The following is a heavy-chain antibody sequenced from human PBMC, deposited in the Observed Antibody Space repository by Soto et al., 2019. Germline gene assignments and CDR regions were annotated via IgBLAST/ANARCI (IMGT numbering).Heavy chain of an antibody. CDR2: INHSGST. CDR3: ARGSYDSSHYYGMDV. CDR1: GGSFSGYY. D-gene: IGHD3-22*01. J-gene: IGHJ6*02. Sequence: QVQLQQWGAGLLKPSETLSLTCAVYGGSFSGYYWSWIRQPPGKGLEWFGEINHSGSTNYNPSLKSRVTISVDTSKHQCSLKLSAVTAADTSVYYCARGSYDSSHYYGMDVWGQGTTVTVAS. V-gene: IGHV4-34*01.